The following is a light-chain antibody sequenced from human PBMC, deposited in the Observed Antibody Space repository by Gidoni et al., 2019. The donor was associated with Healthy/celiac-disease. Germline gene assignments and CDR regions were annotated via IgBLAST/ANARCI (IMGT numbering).Light chain of an antibody. Sequence: EIVMTQSPATLSVSPGERATLSCRASQSVSSNLAWYQQKPGQAPRLLIYGASTRAIGIPARFSGSGSGTEFTLTISSLQSEDFAVYYCQQYNNWPVYTFGQGTKLEIK. CDR3: QQYNNWPVYT. V-gene: IGKV3D-15*01. J-gene: IGKJ2*01. CDR2: GAS. CDR1: QSVSSN.